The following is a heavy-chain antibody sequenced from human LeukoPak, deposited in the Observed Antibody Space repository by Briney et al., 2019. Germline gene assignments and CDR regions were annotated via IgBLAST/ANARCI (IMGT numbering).Heavy chain of an antibody. CDR3: ARPDSSPSGYYMDV. CDR2: IYYSGST. J-gene: IGHJ6*03. D-gene: IGHD6-6*01. V-gene: IGHV4-39*01. CDR1: GGSISSSSYY. Sequence: SETLSLTCTVSGGSISSSSYYWGWIRQPPGKGLEWIGSIYYSGSTYYNPSLKSRVTISVDTSKNQFSLKLSSVTAADTAVYYCARPDSSPSGYYMDVWGKGTTVTVSS.